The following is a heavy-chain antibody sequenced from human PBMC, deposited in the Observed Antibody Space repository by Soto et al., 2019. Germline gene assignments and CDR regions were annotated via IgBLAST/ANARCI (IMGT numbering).Heavy chain of an antibody. Sequence: GRSLRLSCGAAGFTFSSYSMNWVREAPGKGLEWVSYISSSGTTIYYADSVKGRFTISRDNAKNSLSLQMNSLRDEDTAVYYCAIDSVRDGYPSPRYSGPATLLTLSS. J-gene: IGHJ4*02. CDR1: GFTFSSYS. V-gene: IGHV3-48*02. CDR3: AIDSVRDGYPSPRY. D-gene: IGHD5-12*01. CDR2: ISSSGTTI.